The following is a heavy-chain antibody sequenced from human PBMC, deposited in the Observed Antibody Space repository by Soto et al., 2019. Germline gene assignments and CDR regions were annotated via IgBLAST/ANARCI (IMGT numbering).Heavy chain of an antibody. Sequence: SETLSLTCTGSGGSISSYYWSWIRQPAGKGLEWIGRIYTSGITNYNPSLKSRVTMSVDTSKNQFSLKLSSVTAADTAVYYCARDSSGGDSFWSDYYGMDVWGQGTTVT. CDR2: IYTSGIT. CDR1: GGSISSYY. CDR3: ARDSSGGDSFWSDYYGMDV. J-gene: IGHJ6*02. V-gene: IGHV4-4*07. D-gene: IGHD3-3*01.